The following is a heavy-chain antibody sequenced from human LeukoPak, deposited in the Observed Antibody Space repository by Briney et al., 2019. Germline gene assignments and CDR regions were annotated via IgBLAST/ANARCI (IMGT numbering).Heavy chain of an antibody. CDR3: AKTYQLLFDYYYMDV. D-gene: IGHD2-2*01. J-gene: IGHJ6*03. CDR2: IRYDGSNK. CDR1: GFTFSDYY. Sequence: GGSLRLSCAASGFTFSDYYMSWIRQAPGKGLEWVAFIRYDGSNKYYADSVKGRFTISRDNSKNTLYLQMNSLRAEDTAVYYCAKTYQLLFDYYYMDVWGKGTTVTVSS. V-gene: IGHV3-30*02.